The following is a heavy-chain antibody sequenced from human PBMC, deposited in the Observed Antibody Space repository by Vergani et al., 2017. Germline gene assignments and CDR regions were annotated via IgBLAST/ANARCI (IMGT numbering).Heavy chain of an antibody. D-gene: IGHD2-15*01. CDR1: GGSFSGYY. Sequence: QVQLQQWGAGLLKPSETLSLTCAVYGGSFSGYYWSWIRQPPGKGLEWFGEINHSGSTNYNPSLKSRVTISVDTSKNQFSLKLSSVTAADTAVYYCARGRGGSRYLVNYYYYYGMDVWGQGTTVTVSS. CDR3: ARGRGGSRYLVNYYYYYGMDV. V-gene: IGHV4-34*01. J-gene: IGHJ6*02. CDR2: INHSGST.